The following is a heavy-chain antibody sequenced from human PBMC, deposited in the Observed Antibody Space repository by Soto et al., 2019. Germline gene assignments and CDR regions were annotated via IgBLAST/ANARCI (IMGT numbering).Heavy chain of an antibody. CDR1: GFTVSRNY. D-gene: IGHD4-17*01. V-gene: IGHV3-53*01. CDR2: IYSDGST. J-gene: IGHJ3*02. CDR3: ARVGYAVTTGGAFDI. Sequence: EVQLVESGGGLIQPGGSLRLSCAASGFTVSRNYMSWVRQAPGKGLEWVSVIYSDGSTYYADSVKGRFTISRDNSKNTLYLQMNSLRAEDTAVYYCARVGYAVTTGGAFDIWGQGTMVTVSS.